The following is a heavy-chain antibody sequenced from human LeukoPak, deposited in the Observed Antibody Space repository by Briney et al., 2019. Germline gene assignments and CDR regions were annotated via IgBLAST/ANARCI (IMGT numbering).Heavy chain of an antibody. CDR3: ARDLRDGYNSYYFDY. J-gene: IGHJ4*02. D-gene: IGHD5-24*01. Sequence: PGGSLRLSCAASGFTFSSYAMHWVRQAPGKGLEWVAVISYDGSNKYYADSVKGRFTISRDNSKNTLYLQMNSLRAEDTAVYYCARDLRDGYNSYYFDYWGQGTLVTVSS. V-gene: IGHV3-30-3*01. CDR2: ISYDGSNK. CDR1: GFTFSSYA.